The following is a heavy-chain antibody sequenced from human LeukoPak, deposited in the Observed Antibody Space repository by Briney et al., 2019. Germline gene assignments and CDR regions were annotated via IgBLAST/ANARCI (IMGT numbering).Heavy chain of an antibody. D-gene: IGHD2-2*01. V-gene: IGHV3-23*01. CDR2: ISGSGGST. CDR3: AKDRLVVAPAAMTSNFDY. J-gene: IGHJ4*02. CDR1: GFTFSSYA. Sequence: EGSLRLSCAASGFTFSSYAMSWVRQAPGKGLEWVSAISGSGGSTYYADSVKGRLTISRDNSKNTLFLQMNSLRGEDTAVYYCAKDRLVVAPAAMTSNFDYWGQGTLVTVSS.